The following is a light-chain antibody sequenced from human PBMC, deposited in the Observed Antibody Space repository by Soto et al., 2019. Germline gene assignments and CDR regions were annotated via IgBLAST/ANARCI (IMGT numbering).Light chain of an antibody. J-gene: IGLJ1*01. CDR1: SSNIGANS. Sequence: QSVLTQPPSASGTPGQRVTISCSGSSSNIGANSVSWYQQLPGAAPKLLIYSSDKRPSGVPDRFSGSKSVNSGSLAISGLRSEDEADYYCSSYAGSNLYVFGTGTKLTVL. CDR2: SSD. CDR3: SSYAGSNLYV. V-gene: IGLV1-47*02.